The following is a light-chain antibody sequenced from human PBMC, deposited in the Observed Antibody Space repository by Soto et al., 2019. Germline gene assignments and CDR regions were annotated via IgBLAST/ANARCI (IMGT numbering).Light chain of an antibody. V-gene: IGKV3-20*01. J-gene: IGKJ1*01. CDR2: GAS. CDR3: QQYGNSPPT. CDR1: HRFRSNH. Sequence: EIVVTQSPGTLALSPGESSTVSCSASHRFRSNHLAWYQRKPGQAPRLLIYGASSRATGIPDRFSGSGSGTDFTLTISRLEPEDFAVYYCQQYGNSPPTFGQGTKVDIK.